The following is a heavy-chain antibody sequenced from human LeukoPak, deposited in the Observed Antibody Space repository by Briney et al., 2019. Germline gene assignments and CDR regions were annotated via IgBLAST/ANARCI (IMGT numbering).Heavy chain of an antibody. D-gene: IGHD4-11*01. V-gene: IGHV4-30-2*01. Sequence: PSETLSLTCAVSGGSISSGGYSWSWIRQPPGKGLEWIGYIYHSGSTYYNPSLKSRVTISVDTSKNQFSLKLSSVTAADTAVYYCARERSNSFDYWGQGTLVTVSS. CDR1: GGSISSGGYS. CDR2: IYHSGST. CDR3: ARERSNSFDY. J-gene: IGHJ4*02.